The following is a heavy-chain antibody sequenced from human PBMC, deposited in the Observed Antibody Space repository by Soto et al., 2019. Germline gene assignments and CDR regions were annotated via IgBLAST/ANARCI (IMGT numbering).Heavy chain of an antibody. CDR1: GYSFTSYW. V-gene: IGHV5-51*01. CDR2: IYPGDSDT. Sequence: GESLKISCTGVGYSFTSYWIGWVRQMPGEGLEWMGIIYPGDSDTRYSPSFQGQVTISVDKSITTAYLQWNSLKASDTAMYYCARGYCTTTICDPWFDPWGQGTLVTVSS. CDR3: ARGYCTTTICDPWFDP. J-gene: IGHJ5*02. D-gene: IGHD2-2*01.